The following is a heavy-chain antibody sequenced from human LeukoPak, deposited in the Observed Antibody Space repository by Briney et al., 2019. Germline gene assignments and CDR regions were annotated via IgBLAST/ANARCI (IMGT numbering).Heavy chain of an antibody. V-gene: IGHV1-69*13. Sequence: PMASVKVSCKASGGTFSSYAISWVRQAPGQGLEWMGGIIPIFGTANYAQKFQGRVTITADESTSTAYMELSSLRSEDTAVYYCARSARKYSRLPRYYYGMDVWGQGTTVTVSS. CDR1: GGTFSSYA. CDR2: IIPIFGTA. D-gene: IGHD6-6*01. J-gene: IGHJ6*02. CDR3: ARSARKYSRLPRYYYGMDV.